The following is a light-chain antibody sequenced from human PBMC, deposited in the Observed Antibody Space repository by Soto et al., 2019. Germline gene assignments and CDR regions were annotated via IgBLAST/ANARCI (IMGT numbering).Light chain of an antibody. CDR1: PSVSSSF. V-gene: IGKV3-20*01. J-gene: IGKJ1*01. Sequence: EIVLTQSPGTLSLSPGERATLSCRASPSVSSSFLSWYQQKPGQAPGLLIYVASNRATGIPYRFSGSGSGTDFNLTISRLEPEDFAVYYCQQYVTSPWAFGQGTKVAIE. CDR2: VAS. CDR3: QQYVTSPWA.